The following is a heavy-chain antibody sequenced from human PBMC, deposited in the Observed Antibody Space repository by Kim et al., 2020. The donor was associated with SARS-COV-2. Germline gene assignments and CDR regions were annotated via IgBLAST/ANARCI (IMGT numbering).Heavy chain of an antibody. CDR1: GGSISSYY. D-gene: IGHD2-2*01. CDR2: IYYSGST. Sequence: SETLSLTCTVSGGSISSYYWSWIRQPPGKGLEWIGYIYYSGSTNYNPSLKSRVTISVDTSKNQFSLKLSSVTAADTAVYYCARGSRTSHCLDYWGQGTLVTVSS. V-gene: IGHV4-59*13. CDR3: ARGSRTSHCLDY. J-gene: IGHJ4*02.